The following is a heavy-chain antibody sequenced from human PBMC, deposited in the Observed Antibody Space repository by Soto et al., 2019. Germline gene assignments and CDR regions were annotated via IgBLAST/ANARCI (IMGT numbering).Heavy chain of an antibody. J-gene: IGHJ6*02. CDR1: GGSIKNYY. CDR2: IYYSGST. D-gene: IGHD2-2*01. V-gene: IGHV4-59*01. CDR3: ARPPFVEAPVDV. Sequence: SETLSLTCTVSGGSIKNYYWSWIRQSPGKGLEYIGYIYYSGSTNYNPSLKSRVTISVDTSKMQFSLRLSSVTAADTAVYYCARPPFVEAPVDVWGPGAKVTVSS.